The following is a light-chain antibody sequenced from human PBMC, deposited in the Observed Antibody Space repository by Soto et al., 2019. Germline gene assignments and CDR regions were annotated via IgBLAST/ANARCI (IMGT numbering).Light chain of an antibody. V-gene: IGKV3-11*01. CDR1: QSVSSY. Sequence: EIVLTQSPATLSLSPGERATLSCRASQSVSSYLAWYRQKPGQAPRLLIYDASNRATGIPARFSGSGSGTEFTLTISSLEPEDFAVYYCQQRSNWPYTFGQGTKLEIK. J-gene: IGKJ2*01. CDR2: DAS. CDR3: QQRSNWPYT.